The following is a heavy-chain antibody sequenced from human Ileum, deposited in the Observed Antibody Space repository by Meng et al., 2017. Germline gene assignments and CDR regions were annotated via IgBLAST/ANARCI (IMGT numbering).Heavy chain of an antibody. CDR2: IYYNGNT. CDR3: ARPAVTTALGGFDY. D-gene: IGHD3-16*01. CDR1: GDSIRYSSYY. V-gene: IGHV4-39*01. J-gene: IGHJ4*02. Sequence: QLQLQESGPGLVKPSEPLSLTCAVSGDSIRYSSYYWGWVRQPPGQGLEWIGSIYYNGNTYYSPSLKSRASISVDTSKNQFSLKLSSVTAADTAVYYCARPAVTTALGGFDYWGQGTLVTVSS.